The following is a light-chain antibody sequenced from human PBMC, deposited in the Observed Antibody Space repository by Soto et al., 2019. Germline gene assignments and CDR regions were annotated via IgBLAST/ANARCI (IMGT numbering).Light chain of an antibody. V-gene: IGLV2-8*01. CDR2: EVS. J-gene: IGLJ2*01. CDR3: NSCAGGNNLV. Sequence: QSVLTQPPSASGSPGQSVAISCTGTSSDVGGYNYVSWYQQHPGKAPKLMIYEVSKRPSGVPDRFSGSKSDNTASLTVSGLQAEDEADYYCNSCAGGNNLVFGGGTKLSVL. CDR1: SSDVGGYNY.